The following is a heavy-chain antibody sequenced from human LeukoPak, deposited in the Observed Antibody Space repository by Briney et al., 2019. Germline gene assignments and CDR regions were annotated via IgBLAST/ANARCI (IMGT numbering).Heavy chain of an antibody. D-gene: IGHD3-9*01. Sequence: PGGSLRLSCAASGFTFSSYAMHWVRQAPGKGLEYVSAISSNGGSTYYANSVKGRFTISRDNSKNTLYLQMGSLRAEDMAVYYCARVYDILTGYPPDYWGQGTLVTVSS. V-gene: IGHV3-64*01. J-gene: IGHJ4*02. CDR2: ISSNGGST. CDR3: ARVYDILTGYPPDY. CDR1: GFTFSSYA.